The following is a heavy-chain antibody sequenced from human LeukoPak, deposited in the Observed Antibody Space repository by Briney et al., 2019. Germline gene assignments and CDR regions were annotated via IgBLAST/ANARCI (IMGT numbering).Heavy chain of an antibody. CDR1: GGSLRSYY. J-gene: IGHJ3*02. V-gene: IGHV4-59*01. Sequence: SETLSLTCIVSGGSLRSYYGSWIRQPPGKRLGRVWYIYYSGNTNYNPSLKSRVTISVDKSKNQFSLKLSSVTAADTAVYYCARVLGSWSNHAFDIWGQGTMVTVSS. CDR2: IYYSGNT. D-gene: IGHD6-13*01. CDR3: ARVLGSWSNHAFDI.